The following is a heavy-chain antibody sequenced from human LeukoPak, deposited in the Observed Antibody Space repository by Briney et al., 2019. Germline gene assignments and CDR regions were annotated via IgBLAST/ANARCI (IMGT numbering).Heavy chain of an antibody. CDR2: IYYSGST. D-gene: IGHD3-3*01. V-gene: IGHV4-59*01. Sequence: SETPSLTCTVSGGSISSYYWSWIRQPPGKGLEWIGYIYYSGSTNYNPSLKSRVTISVDTSKNQFSLKLSSVTAADTAVYYCARVSGFWSGYPNWFDHWGQGTLVTVSS. J-gene: IGHJ5*02. CDR3: ARVSGFWSGYPNWFDH. CDR1: GGSISSYY.